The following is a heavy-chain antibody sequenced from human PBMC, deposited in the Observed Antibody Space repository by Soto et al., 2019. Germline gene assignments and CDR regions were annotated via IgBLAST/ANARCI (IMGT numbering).Heavy chain of an antibody. CDR2: IYSGGST. CDR1: GFTVSSNY. V-gene: IGHV3-53*01. J-gene: IGHJ6*02. Sequence: EVQLVESGGGLIQPGGSLRLSCAASGFTVSSNYMSWVRQAPGKGLEWVSVIYSGGSTYYADSVKGRFTISRDNSKNTLYLQMNSLRAEDTALYYCARSGTNCYYGMDVWGQGTTVTVSS. CDR3: ARSGTNCYYGMDV.